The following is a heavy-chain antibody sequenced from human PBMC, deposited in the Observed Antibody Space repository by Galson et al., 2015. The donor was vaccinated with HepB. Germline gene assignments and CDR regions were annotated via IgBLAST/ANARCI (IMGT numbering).Heavy chain of an antibody. Sequence: SVKVSCKAPGYTFTSYGSSWVREAHGQGLEWTRGIGAYNGHTNYAQKLQGRVTMTTDTSTSTAYMERRSLRSDATVVYYCARDRIVVVPAAPYYYYGMDVWGQGTTVTVSS. CDR3: ARDRIVVVPAAPYYYYGMDV. D-gene: IGHD2-2*01. CDR2: IGAYNGHT. J-gene: IGHJ6*02. CDR1: GYTFTSYG. V-gene: IGHV1-18*01.